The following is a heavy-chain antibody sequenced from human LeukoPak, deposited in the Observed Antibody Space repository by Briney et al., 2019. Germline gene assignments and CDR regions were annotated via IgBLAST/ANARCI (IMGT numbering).Heavy chain of an antibody. J-gene: IGHJ6*02. D-gene: IGHD1-26*01. CDR1: GFTVCSNY. CDR2: IYSGCST. CDR3: ARDRWELPYYYYGMDV. V-gene: IGHV3-53*01. Sequence: RGSLRLSCAAPGFTVCSNYMSWVRQAPGKGLEWVSVIYSGCSTYYADSVKGRFTISRDYSKNTLYLQMNSLRAEDTAVYYCARDRWELPYYYYGMDVWGQGTTVTVSS.